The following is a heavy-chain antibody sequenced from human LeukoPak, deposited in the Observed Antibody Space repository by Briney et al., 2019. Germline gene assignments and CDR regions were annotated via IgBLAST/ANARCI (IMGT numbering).Heavy chain of an antibody. Sequence: ASVKVSCKASGYTFTNYDIMWVRQATGQGPEWMGWMNSNSGNTGPAQKFQGRVTMTRDTSINTAYMELHSLTSEDTAVYYCARGRGGTVVRGYLDYWGQGTLVTVSS. CDR2: MNSNSGNT. J-gene: IGHJ4*02. CDR1: GYTFTNYD. D-gene: IGHD3-10*01. V-gene: IGHV1-8*01. CDR3: ARGRGGTVVRGYLDY.